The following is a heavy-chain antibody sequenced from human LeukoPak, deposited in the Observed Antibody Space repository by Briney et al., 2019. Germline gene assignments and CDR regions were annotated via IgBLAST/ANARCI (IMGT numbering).Heavy chain of an antibody. CDR1: GYIFTNYW. V-gene: IGHV5-51*01. Sequence: GESLKISCKGSGYIFTNYWIGWVRQLPGEGLEWMGIIYPGDSDTRYSPSFQGQVTISADKSISTAYLQWSSLEASDTAIYYCARRPRDSSGYYFDLWGQGTLITVSS. CDR2: IYPGDSDT. D-gene: IGHD3-22*01. CDR3: ARRPRDSSGYYFDL. J-gene: IGHJ4*02.